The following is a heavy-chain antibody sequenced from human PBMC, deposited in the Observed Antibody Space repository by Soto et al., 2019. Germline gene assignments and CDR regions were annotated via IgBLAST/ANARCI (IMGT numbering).Heavy chain of an antibody. CDR1: GFTFSSYG. CDR2: IWYDGSNK. Sequence: GGSLRLSCAASGFTFSSYGMHWVRQAPGKGLEWVAVIWYDGSNKYYADSVKGRFTISRDNSKNTLYLQMNSLRAEDTAVYYCARDAPSGSYAFDIWGQGTMVTVSS. J-gene: IGHJ3*02. CDR3: ARDAPSGSYAFDI. D-gene: IGHD1-26*01. V-gene: IGHV3-33*01.